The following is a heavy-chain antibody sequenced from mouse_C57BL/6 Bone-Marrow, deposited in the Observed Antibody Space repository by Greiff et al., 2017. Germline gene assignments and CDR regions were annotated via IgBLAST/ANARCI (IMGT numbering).Heavy chain of an antibody. Sequence: VKLVESGPGLVQPSQSLSITCTVSGFSLTSYGVHWVRQSPGKGLEWLGVLWSGGSTDYNAAFISRLGICKDNSKIQFFFKMNRLQADDTAIYYCARNGITTLVASDWYFDVWGTGTTVTVSS. CDR3: ARNGITTLVASDWYFDV. D-gene: IGHD1-1*01. CDR2: LWSGGST. J-gene: IGHJ1*03. CDR1: GFSLTSYG. V-gene: IGHV2-2*01.